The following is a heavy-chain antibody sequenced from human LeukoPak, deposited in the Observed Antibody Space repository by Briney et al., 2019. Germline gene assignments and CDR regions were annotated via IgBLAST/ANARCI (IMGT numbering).Heavy chain of an antibody. D-gene: IGHD3-22*01. CDR2: ISSSSSYI. CDR3: ARDTRIIPTSGDY. J-gene: IGHJ4*02. V-gene: IGHV3-21*01. CDR1: GFTFSSYS. Sequence: GGSLRLSCAASGFTFSSYSMNWVRQAPGKGLEWVSSISSSSSYIYYADSVKGRFTISRDNAKNSLYLQMNSLRAEDTAVYYCARDTRIIPTSGDYWGQGTLVTVSS.